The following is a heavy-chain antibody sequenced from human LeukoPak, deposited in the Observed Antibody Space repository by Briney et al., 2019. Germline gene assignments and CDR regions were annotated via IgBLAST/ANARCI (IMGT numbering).Heavy chain of an antibody. V-gene: IGHV3-66*01. J-gene: IGHJ4*02. D-gene: IGHD3-10*01. Sequence: GSLRLSCAASGFTVSTNYMSWVRQAPGKGLEWVSVIYSGDTTFYADSVRGKFTISRDNSKNTLYLQMNSLRAEDTAVYYCASILRSSSGYYFDYWGQGTLVTVSS. CDR2: IYSGDTT. CDR1: GFTVSTNY. CDR3: ASILRSSSGYYFDY.